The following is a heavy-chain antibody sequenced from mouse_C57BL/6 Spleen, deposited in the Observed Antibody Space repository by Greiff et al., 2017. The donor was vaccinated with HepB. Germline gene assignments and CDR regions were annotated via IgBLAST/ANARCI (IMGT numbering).Heavy chain of an antibody. CDR3: AREGTTEAMDY. D-gene: IGHD1-1*01. CDR1: GYSITSGYY. Sequence: EVKVEESGPGLVKPSQSLSLTCSVTGYSITSGYYWNWIRQFPGNKLEWMGYISYDGSNNYNPSLKNRISITRDTSKNQFFLKLNSVTTEDTATYYCAREGTTEAMDYWGQGTSVTVSS. CDR2: ISYDGSN. J-gene: IGHJ4*01. V-gene: IGHV3-6*01.